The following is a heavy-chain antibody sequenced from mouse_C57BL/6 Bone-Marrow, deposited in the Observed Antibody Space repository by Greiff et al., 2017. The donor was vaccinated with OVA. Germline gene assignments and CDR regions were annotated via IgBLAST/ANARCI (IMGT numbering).Heavy chain of an antibody. J-gene: IGHJ2*01. CDR2: IDPETGGT. CDR1: GYTFTDYE. D-gene: IGHD1-1*01. Sequence: VQLQQSGAELVRPGASVTLSCKASGYTFTDYEMHWVKQTPVHGLEWIGAIDPETGGTAYNQKFKGKAILTADKSSSTAYMELRSLTSEDSAVYYCTRDYGSSPLDYWGQGTTLTVSS. CDR3: TRDYGSSPLDY. V-gene: IGHV1-15*01.